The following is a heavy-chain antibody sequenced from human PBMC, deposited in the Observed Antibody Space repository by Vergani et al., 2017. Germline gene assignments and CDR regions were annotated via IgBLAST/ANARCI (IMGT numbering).Heavy chain of an antibody. V-gene: IGHV3-21*01. J-gene: IGHJ4*02. CDR1: GFTFSSYS. D-gene: IGHD1-26*01. CDR2: ISSSSSYI. CDR3: ARDRGGGYRFDY. Sequence: EVQLVESGGGLVKPGGSLRLSCAASGFTFSSYSMNWVRQAPGKGLEWVSSISSSSSYIYYADSVKGRFTISRDNAKNSLYLQMNSLRAEDTAVYYCARDRGGGYRFDYWGQGTLVTVSS.